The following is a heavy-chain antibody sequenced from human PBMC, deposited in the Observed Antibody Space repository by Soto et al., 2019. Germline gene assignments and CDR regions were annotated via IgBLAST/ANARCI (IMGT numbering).Heavy chain of an antibody. D-gene: IGHD3-16*01. J-gene: IGHJ6*02. CDR2: VNSDGDTT. CDR1: GFTFRNYW. V-gene: IGHV3-74*01. Sequence: EVQLVESGGGLVQPGGSLRLSCAASGFTFRNYWMHWVRQAPGKGLVWVSRVNSDGDTTYYADSVKGRFTISRDNAKNTLHLQINSMGAEDTAVYYCASNYAYAEGYYFYGIDVWGQGTTVTVSS. CDR3: ASNYAYAEGYYFYGIDV.